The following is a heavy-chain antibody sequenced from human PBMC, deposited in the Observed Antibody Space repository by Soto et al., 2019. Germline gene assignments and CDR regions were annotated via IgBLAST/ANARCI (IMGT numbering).Heavy chain of an antibody. CDR1: GYNFSDFG. Sequence: ASVKVSCKASGYNFSDFGITWVRQAPGQGLEWMGWISGKNGNTNYAQKVQGRVTLTADTSTRTAYMEMRALTSDDTGIYYCVRSDLYEDPCTFENWGQGTPVTVSS. CDR3: VRSDLYEDPCTFEN. V-gene: IGHV1-18*04. D-gene: IGHD3-16*01. J-gene: IGHJ4*02. CDR2: ISGKNGNT.